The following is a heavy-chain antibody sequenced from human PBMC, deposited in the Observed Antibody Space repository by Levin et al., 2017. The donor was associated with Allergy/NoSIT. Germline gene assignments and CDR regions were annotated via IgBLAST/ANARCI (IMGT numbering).Heavy chain of an antibody. CDR1: GFTFSSYA. D-gene: IGHD6-19*01. CDR2: ISYDGSNK. Sequence: GESLKISCAASGFTFSSYAMHWVRQAPGKGLEWVAVISYDGSNKYYADSVKGRFTISRDNSKNTVYLQMNSLRAEDTAVYYCARVQGSSGWFNDAFDIWGQGTMVTVSS. CDR3: ARVQGSSGWFNDAFDI. J-gene: IGHJ3*02. V-gene: IGHV3-30-3*01.